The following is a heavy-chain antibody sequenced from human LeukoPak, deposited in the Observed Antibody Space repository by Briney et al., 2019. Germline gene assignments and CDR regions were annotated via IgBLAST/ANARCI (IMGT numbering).Heavy chain of an antibody. J-gene: IGHJ4*02. CDR3: ARGVNGNSDY. Sequence: GGSLRLSCAASGFTFSSSWMHWVRQAPGKGLVWVSRINGGGSVTTYADSVKGRFTISRDNAKSTLYLQLNRLTAEDTAVYYCARGVNGNSDYWGQGALVTVSS. CDR1: GFTFSSSW. V-gene: IGHV3-74*01. D-gene: IGHD2-8*01. CDR2: INGGGSVT.